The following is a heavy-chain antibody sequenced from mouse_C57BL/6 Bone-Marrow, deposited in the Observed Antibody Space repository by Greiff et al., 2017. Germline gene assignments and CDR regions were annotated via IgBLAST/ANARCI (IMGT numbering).Heavy chain of an antibody. CDR3: AGLTKGFAY. CDR2: IHPNSGST. Sequence: QVQLKQPGAELVKPGASVKLSCKASGYTFTSYWMHWVKQRPGQGLEWIGMIHPNSGSTNYNEKFKSKATLTVDKSSSTAYMQISSLTSEDSAVYYCAGLTKGFAYWGQGTLVTVSA. V-gene: IGHV1-64*01. CDR1: GYTFTSYW. J-gene: IGHJ3*01. D-gene: IGHD1-1*01.